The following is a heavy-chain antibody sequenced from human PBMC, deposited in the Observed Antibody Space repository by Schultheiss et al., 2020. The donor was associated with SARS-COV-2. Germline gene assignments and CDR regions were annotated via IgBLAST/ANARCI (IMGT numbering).Heavy chain of an antibody. D-gene: IGHD2-2*01. J-gene: IGHJ4*02. Sequence: SETLSLTCPVSGGSISSYYWSWIRQSPGKGLEWIGRIYTSGSTYYNPSLKSRVTISVDTSKNQFSLKLSSVTAADTAVYYCARSTLGLVVPPDYWGQGTLVTVSS. CDR3: ARSTLGLVVPPDY. V-gene: IGHV4-4*08. CDR1: GGSISSYY. CDR2: IYTSGST.